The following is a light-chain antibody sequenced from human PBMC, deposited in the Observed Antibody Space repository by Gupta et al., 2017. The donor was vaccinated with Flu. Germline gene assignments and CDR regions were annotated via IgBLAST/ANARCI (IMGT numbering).Light chain of an antibody. V-gene: IGKV4-1*01. J-gene: IGKJ1*01. CDR2: WAS. CDR1: QSVLYSSNNNNY. CDR3: QQYYNSPET. Sequence: NCKSSQSVLYSSNNNNYLAWYQQKPGQPPKLLIYWASTRESGVPDRCSGSGSGTDFTLTISSLQAEDVAVYYCQQYYNSPETFGQGTKVEIK.